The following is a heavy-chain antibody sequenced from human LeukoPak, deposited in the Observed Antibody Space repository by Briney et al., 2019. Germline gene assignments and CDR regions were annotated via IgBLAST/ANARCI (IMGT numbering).Heavy chain of an antibody. V-gene: IGHV1-46*01. D-gene: IGHD3-9*01. Sequence: ASVKVSCKASGYTFTSYYMHWVRQAPGQGLEWMGIINPSGGSTSYAQKFQGRVTMTRDTSTSTVYMELSSLRSEDTAVYYCARDGVTGYAPTSYYYYMDVWGKGTTVTVSS. CDR1: GYTFTSYY. CDR3: ARDGVTGYAPTSYYYYMDV. J-gene: IGHJ6*03. CDR2: INPSGGST.